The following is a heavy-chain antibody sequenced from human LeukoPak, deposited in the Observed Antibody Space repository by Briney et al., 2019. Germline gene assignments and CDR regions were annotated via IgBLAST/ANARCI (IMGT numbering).Heavy chain of an antibody. J-gene: IGHJ4*02. CDR2: ISGSGGST. CDR3: AKDRVDYYDSSGLDY. CDR1: GFTFSSYA. Sequence: TGGSLRLSCAASGFTFSSYAMSWVRQAPGKGPEWVSAISGSGGSTYYADSVKGRFTISRDNSKNTLYLQMNSLRAEDTAVYYCAKDRVDYYDSSGLDYWGQGTLVTVSS. D-gene: IGHD3-22*01. V-gene: IGHV3-23*01.